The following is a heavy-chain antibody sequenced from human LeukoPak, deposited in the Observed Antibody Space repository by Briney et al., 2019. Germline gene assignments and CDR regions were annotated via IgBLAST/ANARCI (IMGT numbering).Heavy chain of an antibody. CDR3: ARCPYTHYVTVRGYYFDY. CDR2: ISSDQTNK. CDR1: GFTVSNYN. V-gene: IGHV3-30-3*01. J-gene: IGHJ4*02. D-gene: IGHD3-16*01. Sequence: PGRALGLSYVASGFTVSNYNKHWVRQAPGKGLEWLAIISSDQTNKNYADSVKGRFTISRDNSKNTLYLQMNSLRAEDTAVYYCARCPYTHYVTVRGYYFDYWGQGTLVTVSS.